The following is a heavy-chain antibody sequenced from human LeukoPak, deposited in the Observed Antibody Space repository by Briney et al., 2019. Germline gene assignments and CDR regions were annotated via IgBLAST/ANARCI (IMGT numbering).Heavy chain of an antibody. D-gene: IGHD5-12*01. J-gene: IGHJ4*02. Sequence: SVKVSYKASVYTFTRYYLHGVRQAPPQGLEGMGWINPNSGGTNHPQKSQDRGTMTRDTSISTAYMELSRLRSDDTAMYYCARDVGYSGYDGGFDYWGQGTLVTVSS. CDR1: VYTFTRYY. V-gene: IGHV1-2*02. CDR2: INPNSGGT. CDR3: ARDVGYSGYDGGFDY.